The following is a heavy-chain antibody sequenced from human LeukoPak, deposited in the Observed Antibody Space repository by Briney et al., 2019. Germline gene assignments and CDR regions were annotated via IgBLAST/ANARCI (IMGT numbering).Heavy chain of an antibody. CDR1: GGSISSYY. D-gene: IGHD2/OR15-2a*01. Sequence: SETLSLTCTVSGGSISSYYWSWIRQPPGKGLEWIGYIYYSGSTNYNPSLKSRVTISVDTSKNQFSLKLSSVTAADTAVYYCARGGLSAPNDYWGQGTLVTVSS. V-gene: IGHV4-59*12. CDR2: IYYSGST. CDR3: ARGGLSAPNDY. J-gene: IGHJ4*02.